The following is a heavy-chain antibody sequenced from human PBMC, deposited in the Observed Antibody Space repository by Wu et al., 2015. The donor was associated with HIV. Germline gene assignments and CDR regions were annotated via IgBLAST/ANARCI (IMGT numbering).Heavy chain of an antibody. CDR3: ARGVINSATFDS. CDR2: ISVYYGNT. J-gene: IGHJ4*02. CDR1: GYIFNNYG. V-gene: IGHV1-18*01. D-gene: IGHD2/OR15-2a*01. Sequence: QVQLVQSGAEIKKPGDSVKVSCKAPGYIFNNYGIIWVRQAPGQGLEWMGWISVYYGNTNYAQKLQGRVTMTTETTTRTAYMELRSLRSDDTAVYYCARGVINSATFDSWGRGTLVTVSP.